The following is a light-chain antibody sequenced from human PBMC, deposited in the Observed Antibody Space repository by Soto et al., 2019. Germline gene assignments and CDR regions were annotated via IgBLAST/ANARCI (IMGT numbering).Light chain of an antibody. J-gene: IGKJ2*01. Sequence: DIQMTQSPSSLSASVGDRVTITCRASQGISNYLAWYQQKPGKVPKLLIYTASTFQSGVPSRFSGSGSGTDFTLSISCLQPEDVATYYCQKYSGPPYTFGQGTKLELK. CDR3: QKYSGPPYT. CDR2: TAS. CDR1: QGISNY. V-gene: IGKV1-27*01.